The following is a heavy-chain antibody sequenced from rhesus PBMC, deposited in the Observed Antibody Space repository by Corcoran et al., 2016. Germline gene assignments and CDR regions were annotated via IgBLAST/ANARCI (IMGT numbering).Heavy chain of an antibody. CDR1: GYSFNNYW. D-gene: IGHD2-39*01. Sequence: EVQLVQSGAEVKRPGESLKISCKTSGYSFNNYWISWVRQMSGKGLEWMGAIDPSNSDARYSPSFQGQVTISADKSITTAYLQWSSLKASDTATYYCARGRTLGFDYWGQGVLVTVSS. CDR3: ARGRTLGFDY. J-gene: IGHJ4*01. V-gene: IGHV5-20*02. CDR2: IDPSNSDA.